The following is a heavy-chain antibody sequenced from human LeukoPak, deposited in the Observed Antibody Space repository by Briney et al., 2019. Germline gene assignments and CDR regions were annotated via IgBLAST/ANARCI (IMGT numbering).Heavy chain of an antibody. V-gene: IGHV3-30*04. D-gene: IGHD5-18*01. J-gene: IGHJ4*02. CDR2: ISYDGSNK. CDR1: GFTFSSYA. Sequence: GGSLRLSCAASGFTFSSYAMHWVRQAPGKGLEWVAVISYDGSNKYYADSVKGRFTISRDNSKNTLYLQMNSLRAEDTAVYYCVRGGPWIQLWGGDYWGQGTLVTVSS. CDR3: VRGGPWIQLWGGDY.